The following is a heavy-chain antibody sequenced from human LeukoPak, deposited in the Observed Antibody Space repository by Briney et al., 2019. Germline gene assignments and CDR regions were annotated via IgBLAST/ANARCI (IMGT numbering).Heavy chain of an antibody. D-gene: IGHD3-3*01. CDR1: GFTFSSYA. CDR3: AYRGVFGVAPISPPSFDP. J-gene: IGHJ5*02. CDR2: ISYDGSNK. Sequence: PGGSLRLSCAASGFTFSSYAMHWVRQAPGKGLEWVAVISYDGSNKYYADSVKGRFTFSRDNSKNTLYLQMNSLRAEDTAVYYCAYRGVFGVAPISPPSFDPWGQGTLVTVSS. V-gene: IGHV3-30-3*01.